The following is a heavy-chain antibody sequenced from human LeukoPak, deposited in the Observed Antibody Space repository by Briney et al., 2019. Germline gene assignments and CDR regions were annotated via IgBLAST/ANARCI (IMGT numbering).Heavy chain of an antibody. J-gene: IGHJ4*02. V-gene: IGHV3-11*01. Sequence: GGSLRLSCTASGFTFGDYYMTWIRQAPGKGLEWISYIGTTANDIYYADSVKGRFTTSGDDAKNSLYLEMSSLRDEDTALYYCARVYRLLDYWGQGTLVTVSS. CDR2: IGTTANDI. CDR3: ARVYRLLDY. CDR1: GFTFGDYY. D-gene: IGHD2-2*01.